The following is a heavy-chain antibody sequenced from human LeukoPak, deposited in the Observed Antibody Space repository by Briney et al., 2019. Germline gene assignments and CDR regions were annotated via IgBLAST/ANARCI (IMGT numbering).Heavy chain of an antibody. J-gene: IGHJ6*03. Sequence: SETLSLTCTVSGYSISSGYYWGWIRQPPGKGLEWIGSIYHSGSTYYNPSLKSRVTISVDTSKNQFSLKLSSVTAADTAVYYCARATGYSSGWTYYYYYYYMDVWGKGTTVTVSS. V-gene: IGHV4-38-2*02. CDR3: ARATGYSSGWTYYYYYYYMDV. CDR1: GYSISSGYY. D-gene: IGHD6-19*01. CDR2: IYHSGST.